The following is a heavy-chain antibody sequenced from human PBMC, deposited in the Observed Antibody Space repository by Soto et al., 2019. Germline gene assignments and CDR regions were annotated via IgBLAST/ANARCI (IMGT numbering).Heavy chain of an antibody. Sequence: GGSLRLSCAASGFTFSSYAMHWIRQAPGKGLEWVAIISFDGSNEYYADSVKGRFTIPRDNSKNTLYLQVRSLRAEDTAVYYCAKTYYYDRSGYYQNWFDPWGQGTLVTVSS. CDR1: GFTFSSYA. J-gene: IGHJ5*02. V-gene: IGHV3-30-3*02. CDR3: AKTYYYDRSGYYQNWFDP. CDR2: ISFDGSNE. D-gene: IGHD3-22*01.